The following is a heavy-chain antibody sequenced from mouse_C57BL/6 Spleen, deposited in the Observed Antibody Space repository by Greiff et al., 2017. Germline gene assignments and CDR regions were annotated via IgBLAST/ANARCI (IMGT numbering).Heavy chain of an antibody. J-gene: IGHJ2*01. Sequence: EVQLVESGPELVKPGDSVKISCKASGYSFTGYFMNWVMQSHGKSLEWIGRINPYNGDTFYNQKFKGKATLTVDKSSSTAHMELRSLTSEDSAVYYCARSPCDYWGQGTTLTVSS. CDR1: GYSFTGYF. V-gene: IGHV1-20*01. CDR3: ARSPCDY. CDR2: INPYNGDT.